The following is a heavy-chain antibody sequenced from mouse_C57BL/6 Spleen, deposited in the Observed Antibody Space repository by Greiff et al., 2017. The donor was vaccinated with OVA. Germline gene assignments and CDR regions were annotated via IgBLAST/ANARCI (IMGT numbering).Heavy chain of an antibody. J-gene: IGHJ1*03. CDR1: GYSITSGYY. Sequence: ESGPGLVKPSQSLSLTCSVTGYSITSGYYWNWIRQFPGNKLEWMGYISYDGSNNYNPSLKNRISITRDTSKNQFFLKLNSVTTEDTATYYCARDYGSSYSRWYFDVWGTGTTVTVSS. CDR3: ARDYGSSYSRWYFDV. CDR2: ISYDGSN. D-gene: IGHD1-1*01. V-gene: IGHV3-6*01.